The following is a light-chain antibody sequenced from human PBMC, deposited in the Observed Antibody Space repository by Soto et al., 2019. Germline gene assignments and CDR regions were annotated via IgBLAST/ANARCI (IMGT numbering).Light chain of an antibody. CDR1: TSNLGGNT. V-gene: IGLV1-44*01. Sequence: QPVLTQPPSVSGTPGHKVSISCSGSTSNLGGNTVNWYQQLPGTAPKLLIYTNNQRPSGVPDRLSGSKSGTSASLAISGLRSEDEADFYCAAWDDSLNAVVFGGGTKLTVL. J-gene: IGLJ2*01. CDR3: AAWDDSLNAVV. CDR2: TNN.